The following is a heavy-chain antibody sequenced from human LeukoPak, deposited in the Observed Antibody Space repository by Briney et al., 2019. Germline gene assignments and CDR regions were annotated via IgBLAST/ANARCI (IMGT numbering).Heavy chain of an antibody. CDR2: IRQDGSEK. CDR3: ARGDWGSALS. CDR1: GFTFSSCW. V-gene: IGHV3-7*01. D-gene: IGHD7-27*01. Sequence: GGSLRLSCAASGFTFSSCWMTWVRQAPGKGLEWVANIRQDGSEKNCVDSVKGRFTISRDDANNTLYLQMNSLRAEDSAVYYCARGDWGSALSWGHGTMVTVSS. J-gene: IGHJ3*01.